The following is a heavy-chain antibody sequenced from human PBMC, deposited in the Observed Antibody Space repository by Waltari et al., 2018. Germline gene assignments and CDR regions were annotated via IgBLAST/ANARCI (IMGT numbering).Heavy chain of an antibody. Sequence: QVQLVQSGAEVKKPGASVKVSCKASGYTFTGYYMHWVRQAPGQGLEWMGWINPNRGGTNYAQKFQGRVTTTRDTSFSTAYMELSRLTSDDTAVYYCARDISGTIPAYYFDYWGQGTLVTVSS. D-gene: IGHD2-8*01. J-gene: IGHJ4*02. CDR2: INPNRGGT. V-gene: IGHV1-2*02. CDR1: GYTFTGYY. CDR3: ARDISGTIPAYYFDY.